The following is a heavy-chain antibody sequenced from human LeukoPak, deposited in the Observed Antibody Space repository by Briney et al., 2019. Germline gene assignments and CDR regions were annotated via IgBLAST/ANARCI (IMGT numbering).Heavy chain of an antibody. CDR1: GGSISSYY. J-gene: IGHJ4*02. CDR2: ISLTGLT. V-gene: IGHV4-59*12. CDR3: SRENGAFSPFGY. Sequence: PSETLSLTCTVSGGSISSYYWSWIRQPPGQGLEWIGEISLTGLTHYNPSLESRVTVSLDKSKNQLSLNLTSVTAADTAVYYCSRENGAFSPFGYWGQGTLVTVLS. D-gene: IGHD2-8*01.